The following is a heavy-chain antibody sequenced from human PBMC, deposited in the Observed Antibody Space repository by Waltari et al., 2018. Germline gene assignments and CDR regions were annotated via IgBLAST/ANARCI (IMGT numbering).Heavy chain of an antibody. CDR1: GFTFSTYW. CDR2: INQDGSQK. V-gene: IGHV3-7*01. CDR3: ARKGLPDI. J-gene: IGHJ3*02. Sequence: EVKLVESGGGMVPPGGSLRLSGAALGFTFSTYWMAWVRQPPGKGLEWVANINQDGSQKYYVDSVKGRFTISRENAKNSVYLQMNSLRAEDTAVYYCARKGLPDIWGQGTMVTV.